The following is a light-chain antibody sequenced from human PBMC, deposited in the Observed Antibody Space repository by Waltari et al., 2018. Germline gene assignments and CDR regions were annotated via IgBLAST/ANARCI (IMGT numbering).Light chain of an antibody. J-gene: IGLJ2*01. Sequence: QSVLTQPPAASGTPGQRVTISCAGRTSTIVTNSVNWYQKFPGAAPKLLIYRINQRPSGVPDRFSGSKSGTSASLVISGLRSEDEADYFCAGWDDNLSVVFGGGTKLTVL. CDR3: AGWDDNLSVV. CDR1: TSTIVTNS. V-gene: IGLV1-47*01. CDR2: RIN.